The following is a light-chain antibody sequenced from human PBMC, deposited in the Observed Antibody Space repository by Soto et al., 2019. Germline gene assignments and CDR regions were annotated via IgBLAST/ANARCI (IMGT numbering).Light chain of an antibody. CDR2: KAS. J-gene: IGKJ1*01. Sequence: DIQMTQSPSTLSASVGDRVTITCRASQYISSWLAWYQQKPGKAPKLLIYKASSLESGVPSRFSGSGSGTEFTITISSLQPDDFATYYCQQYNSQRTFGQGTKVEIK. CDR3: QQYNSQRT. V-gene: IGKV1-5*03. CDR1: QYISSW.